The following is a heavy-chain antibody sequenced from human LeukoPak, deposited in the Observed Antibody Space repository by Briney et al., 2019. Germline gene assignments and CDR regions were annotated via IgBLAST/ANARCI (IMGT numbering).Heavy chain of an antibody. V-gene: IGHV3-7*01. Sequence: GGSLRLSRVASGFTFKYWMSWVRQAPGKGLEWVANINQDESEKYYVDSVKGRFTVSRDNAKNSLFLQMNSLSAEDTAVYYCARASTRSGTTYYFDYWGQGTLVTVSS. D-gene: IGHD3-10*01. CDR3: ARASTRSGTTYYFDY. J-gene: IGHJ4*02. CDR1: GFTFKYW. CDR2: INQDESEK.